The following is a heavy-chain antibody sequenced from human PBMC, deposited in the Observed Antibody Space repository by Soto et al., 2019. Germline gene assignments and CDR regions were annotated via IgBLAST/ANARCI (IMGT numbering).Heavy chain of an antibody. D-gene: IGHD6-13*01. CDR3: ARVPDIAAAGGNWFDP. CDR1: GGSFSCYY. J-gene: IGHJ5*02. CDR2: INHSGST. Sequence: SETLSLTCAVYGGSFSCYYWSWIRQPPGKGPEWIGEINHSGSTNYNPSLKSRVTISVDTSKNQFSLKLSSVTAADTAVYYCARVPDIAAAGGNWFDPWGQGTLVTVSS. V-gene: IGHV4-34*01.